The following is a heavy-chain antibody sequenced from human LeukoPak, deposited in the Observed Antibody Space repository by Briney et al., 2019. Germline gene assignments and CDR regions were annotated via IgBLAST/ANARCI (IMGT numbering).Heavy chain of an antibody. J-gene: IGHJ4*02. CDR2: ISYDGSNK. CDR3: AKDASSSWYDY. Sequence: LSLTCTVSGDSISSSYWSWVRQAPGKGLEWVAVISYDGSNKYYADSVKGRFTISRDNSKNTLYLQMNSLRAEDTAVYYCAKDASSSWYDYWGQGTLVTVSS. V-gene: IGHV3-30*18. D-gene: IGHD6-13*01. CDR1: GDSISSSY.